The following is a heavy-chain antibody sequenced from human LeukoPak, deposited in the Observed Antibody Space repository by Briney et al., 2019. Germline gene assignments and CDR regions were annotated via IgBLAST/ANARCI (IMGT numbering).Heavy chain of an antibody. D-gene: IGHD3-3*01. CDR3: TRALWSGYYGDAFDI. Sequence: PGGSLRLSCTASGFTFGDYAMSWFRQAPGKGLEWVGFIRSKAYGGTTEYAASVKGRFTISRDDSKSIAYLQMNSLKTEDTAVYYCTRALWSGYYGDAFDIWGQGTMVTVSS. CDR2: IRSKAYGGTT. J-gene: IGHJ3*02. V-gene: IGHV3-49*03. CDR1: GFTFGDYA.